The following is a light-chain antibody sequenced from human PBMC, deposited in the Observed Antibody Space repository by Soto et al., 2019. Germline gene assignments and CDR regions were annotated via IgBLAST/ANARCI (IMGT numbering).Light chain of an antibody. CDR3: QQYNSYWT. J-gene: IGKJ1*01. CDR2: GVS. Sequence: EIVLTQSPVALSLSPGERATLSCRASQSVSSTLLTWYQQKPGQAPRLLIYGVSSRATGIPDRFSGSGSGTEFTLTISSLQPDDFATYYCQQYNSYWTFGQGTKVDIK. V-gene: IGKV3-20*01. CDR1: QSVSSTL.